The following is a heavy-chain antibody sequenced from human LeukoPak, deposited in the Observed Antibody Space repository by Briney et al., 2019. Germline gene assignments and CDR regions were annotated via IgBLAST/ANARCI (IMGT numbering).Heavy chain of an antibody. CDR3: AKAYVKTAMADY. J-gene: IGHJ4*02. Sequence: GGSLRLSCAASEFTFSSYAMHWVRQAPGKGLEWVALISYDGSNKYYADSVKGRFTISRDNSKNTLYLQMNSLRAEDTAVYYCAKAYVKTAMADYWGQGTLVTVSS. D-gene: IGHD5-18*01. CDR1: EFTFSSYA. V-gene: IGHV3-30*04. CDR2: ISYDGSNK.